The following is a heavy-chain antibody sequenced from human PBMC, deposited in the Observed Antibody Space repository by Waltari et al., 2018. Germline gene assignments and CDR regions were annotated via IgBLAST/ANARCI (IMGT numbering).Heavy chain of an antibody. Sequence: QVQLQESGPGLVKPSQTLSLTCPVSGGSIRSGSYYWSWIRQPAGKGLEWIGYIYTSGSTNYNPSLKSRVTISVDTSKNQFSLKLSSVTAADTAVYYCAREGYCTGGVCPLDYWGQGTLVTVSS. V-gene: IGHV4-61*09. CDR3: AREGYCTGGVCPLDY. D-gene: IGHD2-8*02. J-gene: IGHJ4*02. CDR1: GGSIRSGSYY. CDR2: IYTSGST.